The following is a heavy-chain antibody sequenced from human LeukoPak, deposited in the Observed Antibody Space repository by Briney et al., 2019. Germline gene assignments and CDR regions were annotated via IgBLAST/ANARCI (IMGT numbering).Heavy chain of an antibody. V-gene: IGHV1-69*05. CDR3: ARDHCVGDCFGFS. CDR2: IVPIFATA. CDR1: GGTFSSYA. D-gene: IGHD2-21*02. Sequence: LVKVSCKASGGTFSSYAISWVRQSPGQRLEWMGGIVPIFATANHAQNFQGRVTITTDESTSTAYMELSSLISEDTSVSCCARDHCVGDCFGFSWGQGTLVTVSS. J-gene: IGHJ5*02.